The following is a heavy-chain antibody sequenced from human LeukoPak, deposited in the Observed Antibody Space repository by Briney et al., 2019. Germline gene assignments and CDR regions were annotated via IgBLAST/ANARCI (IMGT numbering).Heavy chain of an antibody. CDR2: IRSKAYGGTT. J-gene: IGHJ4*02. CDR3: TRDGPITMVRGVPAEFDY. Sequence: GGSLRLSCTASGFTFGDYAMSWGRQAPGKGREWGGFIRSKAYGGTTEYAASVKGRFTISRDDSTSIAYLQMNSLKTEDTAVYSCTRDGPITMVRGVPAEFDYWGQGTLVTVSS. V-gene: IGHV3-49*04. CDR1: GFTFGDYA. D-gene: IGHD3-10*01.